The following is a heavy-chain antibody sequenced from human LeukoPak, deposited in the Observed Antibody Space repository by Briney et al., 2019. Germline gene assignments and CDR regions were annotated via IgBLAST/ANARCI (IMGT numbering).Heavy chain of an antibody. J-gene: IGHJ4*02. Sequence: GGSLRLSCAASGFTFSSYAMSWVRQAPGKGLEWVSYIGSSTDTMYYADSVRGRFTISRDNAKNSLYLEMNSLRDEDTAVYYCTRRFDCWGQGTLVTVSS. V-gene: IGHV3-48*02. CDR1: GFTFSSYA. CDR2: IGSSTDTM. CDR3: TRRFDC.